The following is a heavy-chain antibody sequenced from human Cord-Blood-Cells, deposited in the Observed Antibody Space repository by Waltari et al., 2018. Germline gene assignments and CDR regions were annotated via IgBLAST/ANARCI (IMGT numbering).Heavy chain of an antibody. D-gene: IGHD1-26*01. CDR1: GSTFSSSA. CDR3: ARAPGGSYSDAFDI. V-gene: IGHV3-30-3*01. Sequence: QVQKVESGGGVVQPGRSLRLSCAASGSTFSSSAMPWSRQAPGKGLEWVAVISYDGSNKYYADSVKGRFTISRDNSKNTLYLQMNSLRAEDTAVYYCARAPGGSYSDAFDIWGQGTMVTVSS. CDR2: ISYDGSNK. J-gene: IGHJ3*02.